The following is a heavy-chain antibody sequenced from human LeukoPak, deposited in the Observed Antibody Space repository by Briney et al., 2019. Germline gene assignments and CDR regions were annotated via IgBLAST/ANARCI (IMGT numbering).Heavy chain of an antibody. V-gene: IGHV1-2*02. CDR3: ARQASSGWFVDY. Sequence: EASVKVSCKASGYTFSDYYMHWVRQAPGQGLEWMAWINPNTGGSHYAQKFQGRVTTTRDTSFNTAYMELNRLISDDTAFYYCARQASSGWFVDYWGQGTLVTVSP. J-gene: IGHJ4*02. CDR2: INPNTGGS. D-gene: IGHD6-19*01. CDR1: GYTFSDYY.